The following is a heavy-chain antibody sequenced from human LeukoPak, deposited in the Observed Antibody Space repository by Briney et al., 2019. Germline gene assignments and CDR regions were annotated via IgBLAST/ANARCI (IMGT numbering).Heavy chain of an antibody. V-gene: IGHV1-18*01. CDR2: ISAYNGNT. J-gene: IGHJ4*02. Sequence: ASVKVSCKASGYTFTNYRISWVRQAPGQGLEWMGWISAYNGNTNYAQKLQGRVTMTTDTSTSTAYMELRSLRSDDTAVYYCARDAALYGSGSYYTFDYWGQGTLVTVSS. D-gene: IGHD3-10*01. CDR1: GYTFTNYR. CDR3: ARDAALYGSGSYYTFDY.